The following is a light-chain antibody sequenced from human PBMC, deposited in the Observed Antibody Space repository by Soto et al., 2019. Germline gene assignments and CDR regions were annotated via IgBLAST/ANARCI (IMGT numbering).Light chain of an antibody. CDR3: CSHAGDHVV. CDR1: SSDIGSYKF. CDR2: EGS. V-gene: IGLV2-23*01. Sequence: QSALTQPASVSGSPGQSITISCTGTSSDIGSYKFVSGYQQHVGNAPKVMTYEGSKRPSGVSDRCSASKSGNTASLTISGLQAEDEADYYCCSHAGDHVVFGGGTKVTVL. J-gene: IGLJ2*01.